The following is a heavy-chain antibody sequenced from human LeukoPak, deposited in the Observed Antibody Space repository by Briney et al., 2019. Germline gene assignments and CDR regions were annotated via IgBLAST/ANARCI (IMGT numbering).Heavy chain of an antibody. Sequence: SETLSLTCAVYGGSFSGYYWTLIRQTPGKGLEWIGEISHTGLTGSNPSLKSRVTIFVDSSKKQFSLRMTSVTAADTGVYYCARLSDITARPCDTWGPGTLVTVSS. CDR3: ARLSDITARPCDT. J-gene: IGHJ5*02. CDR1: GGSFSGYY. CDR2: ISHTGLT. V-gene: IGHV4-34*01. D-gene: IGHD1-1*01.